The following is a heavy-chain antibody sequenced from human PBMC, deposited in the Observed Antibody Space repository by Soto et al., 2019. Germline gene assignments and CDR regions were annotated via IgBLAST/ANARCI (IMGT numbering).Heavy chain of an antibody. CDR3: ARASPVVTAV. J-gene: IGHJ6*02. V-gene: IGHV4-34*01. CDR1: GESFSGYY. D-gene: IGHD5-18*01. CDR2: IDHSGST. Sequence: SETLSLTCAVYGESFSGYYWSWIRQPPGKGLEWIGEIDHSGSTNYNPSLKSRVTISVDTSKNQLSLKLSSVTAADTAVYYCARASPVVTAVWGQGTTVTVSS.